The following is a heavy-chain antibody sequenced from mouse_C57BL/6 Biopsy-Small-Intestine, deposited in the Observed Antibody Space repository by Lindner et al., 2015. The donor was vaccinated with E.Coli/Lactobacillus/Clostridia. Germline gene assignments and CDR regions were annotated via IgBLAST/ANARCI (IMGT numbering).Heavy chain of an antibody. D-gene: IGHD2-12*01. V-gene: IGHV5-17*01. CDR2: ISSGSSTI. CDR1: GFTFSDYG. Sequence: VQLQESGGGLVKPGGSPKLSCAASGFTFSDYGMHWVRQAPEKGLEWVAFISSGSSTIYYADTVKGRFTISRDNAKNTLFLQMTSLRSEDTAMYYCAREGLYAFDYWGQGTTLTVSS. CDR3: AREGLYAFDY. J-gene: IGHJ2*01.